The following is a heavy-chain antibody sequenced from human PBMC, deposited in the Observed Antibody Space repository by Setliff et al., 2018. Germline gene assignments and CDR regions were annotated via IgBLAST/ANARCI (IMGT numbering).Heavy chain of an antibody. D-gene: IGHD3-22*01. CDR1: GGSVTTSRYY. J-gene: IGHJ4*02. Sequence: LSLTCSVSGGSVTTSRYYWSWIRQPAGKGLEWIGRIHSSGSTKFNPSLESRVTMSVDTSKNQFLLKLTSVTAADTAVYYCATELAYRSGYYAAETLDYWGQGALVTVSS. CDR2: IHSSGST. CDR3: ATELAYRSGYYAAETLDY. V-gene: IGHV4-61*02.